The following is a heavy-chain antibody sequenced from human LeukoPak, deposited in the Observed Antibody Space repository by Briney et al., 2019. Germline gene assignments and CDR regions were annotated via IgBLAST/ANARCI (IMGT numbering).Heavy chain of an antibody. V-gene: IGHV3-23*01. Sequence: PGGSLRLSCAVSGFTFSSYAMNWVRQAPGKGPEWVSGISGSGGSTYYEDSVKGRFTISRDNSKYTLYLQMNSLRAEDTAVYYCAKGGPLWFEDYHYYYMDVWGKGTTVTVSS. CDR2: ISGSGGST. D-gene: IGHD3-10*01. CDR3: AKGGPLWFEDYHYYYMDV. CDR1: GFTFSSYA. J-gene: IGHJ6*03.